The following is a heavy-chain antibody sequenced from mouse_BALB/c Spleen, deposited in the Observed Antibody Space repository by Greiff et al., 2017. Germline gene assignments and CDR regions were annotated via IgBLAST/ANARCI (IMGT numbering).Heavy chain of an antibody. CDR1: GFNIKDTY. CDR3: ASPGSSYWYFDV. D-gene: IGHD1-1*01. Sequence: VQLQQSGAELVKPGASVKLSCTASGFNIKDTYMHWVKQRPEQGLEWIGRIDPANGNTKYDPKFQGKATITADTSSNTAYLQLSSLTSEDTAVYYWASPGSSYWYFDVWGAGTTVTVSS. J-gene: IGHJ1*01. V-gene: IGHV14-3*02. CDR2: IDPANGNT.